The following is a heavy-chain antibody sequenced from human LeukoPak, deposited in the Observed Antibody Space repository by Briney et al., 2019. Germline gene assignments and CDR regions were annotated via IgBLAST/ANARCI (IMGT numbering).Heavy chain of an antibody. V-gene: IGHV1-18*01. CDR3: ARLRSGYDSNDY. D-gene: IGHD5-12*01. J-gene: IGHJ4*02. CDR2: ISAYNGNT. CDR1: GYTFTSYG. Sequence: ASVKVSCKASGYTFTSYGISWVRQAPGQGLEWMGWISAYNGNTNYAQKFQGRVTMTRDTSTSTVYMELSSLRSEDTAVYYCARLRSGYDSNDYWGQGTLVTVSS.